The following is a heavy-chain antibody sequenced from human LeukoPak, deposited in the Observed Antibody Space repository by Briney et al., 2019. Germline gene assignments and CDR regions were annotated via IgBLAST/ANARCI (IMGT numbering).Heavy chain of an antibody. CDR2: IYTSGST. V-gene: IGHV4-4*07. D-gene: IGHD6-19*01. J-gene: IGHJ4*02. CDR1: GGSISSYY. CDR3: ARYIAVAGYFDY. Sequence: SETLSLTCTVSGGSISSYYWSWIRQPAGKGLEWIGRIYTSGSTNYNPSLKSRVTMSVDTSKNQFSLKLSYVTAADTAVYYCARYIAVAGYFDYWGQGTLVTVSS.